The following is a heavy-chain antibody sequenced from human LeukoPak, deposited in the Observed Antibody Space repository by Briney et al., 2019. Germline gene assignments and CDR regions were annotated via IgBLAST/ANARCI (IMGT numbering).Heavy chain of an antibody. CDR3: ARVRGDGSGNFLKQNRFDP. CDR1: GFTFSGFA. J-gene: IGHJ5*02. CDR2: ISSDAENK. D-gene: IGHD3-10*01. V-gene: IGHV3-30*04. Sequence: GGSLRLSCAASGFTFSGFAMHWVRQAPGKGLEWVASISSDAENKWHADSVKDRFTISRDNPKNTLYLQMNSLRAEDTAVYYCARVRGDGSGNFLKQNRFDPWGQGTLVTVSS.